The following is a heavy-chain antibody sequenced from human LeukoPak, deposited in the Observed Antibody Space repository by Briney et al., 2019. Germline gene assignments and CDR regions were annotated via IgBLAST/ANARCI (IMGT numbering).Heavy chain of an antibody. D-gene: IGHD3-10*01. CDR2: INHSGST. CDR1: GGSFSGYY. V-gene: IGHV4-34*01. J-gene: IGHJ6*02. Sequence: PSETLSLTCAVYGGSFSGYYWSWIRQPPGKGLEWIGEINHSGSTNCNPSLKSRVTISVDTSKNQFSLKLTSVTAADTAIYYCTRHAPVPVIGHGMGVWGQGTTVTVSS. CDR3: TRHAPVPVIGHGMGV.